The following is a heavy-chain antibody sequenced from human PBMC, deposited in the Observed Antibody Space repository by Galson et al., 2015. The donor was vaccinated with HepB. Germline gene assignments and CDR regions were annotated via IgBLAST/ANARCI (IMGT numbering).Heavy chain of an antibody. CDR1: GFTFRSYW. CDR3: ARVSSSWYPAEYLQH. Sequence: SLRLSCAASGFTFRSYWMHWVRQAPGKGLVWVSRINSDGSSTSYADSVKGRFTISRDNAKNTLYLQMNSLRAEDTAVYYCARVSSSWYPAEYLQHWGQGTLVTVSS. D-gene: IGHD6-13*01. CDR2: INSDGSST. J-gene: IGHJ1*01. V-gene: IGHV3-74*01.